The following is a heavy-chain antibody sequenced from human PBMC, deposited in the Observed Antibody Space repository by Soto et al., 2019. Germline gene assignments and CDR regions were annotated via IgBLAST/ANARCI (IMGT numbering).Heavy chain of an antibody. Sequence: QVQLVQSGAEVKEPGASVKVSCKASGYTLTSYGISWVRQAPGQGLEWMGWISTYNSDTKYAHKFQDRVTMTTDTSTNTAYMELRSLRSDDTAVYYCAREYCSGGSCYGGDYWGQGTLVTVSS. D-gene: IGHD2-15*01. CDR3: AREYCSGGSCYGGDY. CDR2: ISTYNSDT. CDR1: GYTLTSYG. V-gene: IGHV1-18*01. J-gene: IGHJ4*02.